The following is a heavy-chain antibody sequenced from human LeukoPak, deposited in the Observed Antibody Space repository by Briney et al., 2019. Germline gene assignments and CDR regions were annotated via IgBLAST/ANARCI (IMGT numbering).Heavy chain of an antibody. V-gene: IGHV2-5*02. Sequence: SGPTLVNPTQTLTLTCTFSGFSLSTSGVGVGWIRQPPGKALEWLALIYWDDDKRYSPSLKSRLTITKDASKNQVVLTMTNMDPVDTATYYCAHRHTLKTGDHVFDSWGQGTLVTVSS. CDR3: AHRHTLKTGDHVFDS. CDR1: GFSLSTSGVG. D-gene: IGHD7-27*01. J-gene: IGHJ4*02. CDR2: IYWDDDK.